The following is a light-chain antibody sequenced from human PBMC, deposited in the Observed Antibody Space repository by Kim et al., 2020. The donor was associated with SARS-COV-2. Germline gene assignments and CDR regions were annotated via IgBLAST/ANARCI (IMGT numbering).Light chain of an antibody. CDR1: SSDVGNYNL. CDR3: CSYAGSSTFVV. V-gene: IGLV2-23*02. J-gene: IGLJ2*01. Sequence: QPITNSCTGTSSDVGNYNLVSWYQQYPGKAPKLMIYEVSKRPSGVSNRFSGSKSGNTASLTLSGLQAEDEADYYCCSYAGSSTFVVFGGGTQLTVL. CDR2: EVS.